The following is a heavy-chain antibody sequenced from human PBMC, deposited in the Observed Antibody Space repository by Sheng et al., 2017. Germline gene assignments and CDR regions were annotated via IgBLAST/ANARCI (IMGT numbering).Heavy chain of an antibody. D-gene: IGHD3-10*01. J-gene: IGHJ6*02. Sequence: QEHLVQSGAEVKEPGASVKVSCKASGYTFINYDINWVRQAPGQGLEVMGWVNPNSGNTGYGQKFQGRVTMTRDTSISTAYMELSRLRSDDTAVYYCASEVVRGVMGYYYYGMDVWDQGP. V-gene: IGHV1-8*02. CDR2: VNPNSGNT. CDR1: GYTFINYD. CDR3: ASEVVRGVMGYYYYGMDV.